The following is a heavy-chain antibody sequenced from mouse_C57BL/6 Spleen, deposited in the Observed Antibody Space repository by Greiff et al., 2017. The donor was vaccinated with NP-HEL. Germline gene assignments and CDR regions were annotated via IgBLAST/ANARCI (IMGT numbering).Heavy chain of an antibody. CDR2: IYPSDSET. J-gene: IGHJ3*01. V-gene: IGHV1-61*01. CDR1: GYTFTSYW. D-gene: IGHD2-13*01. CDR3: ARGDLFAY. Sequence: QLQQPGAELVRPGSSVKLSCKASGYTFTSYWMDWVKQRPGQGLEWIGNIYPSDSETHYNQKFKDKATLTVDKSSSTAYMQLSSLTSEDSAVYYCARGDLFAYWGQGTLVTVSA.